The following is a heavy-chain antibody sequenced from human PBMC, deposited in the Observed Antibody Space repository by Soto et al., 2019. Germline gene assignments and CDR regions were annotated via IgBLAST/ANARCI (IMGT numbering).Heavy chain of an antibody. CDR2: ISSSGSTI. Sequence: QVQLVESGGGLVKPGGSLRLSCAASGFTFSDYYMSWIRPAPGKGLEWVSYISSSGSTIYYADSVKGRFTIARDNAKKSLYLQMNSLTAEDTAVYYCARDDVTGTTENYWGQGTLVTVSS. J-gene: IGHJ4*02. CDR3: ARDDVTGTTENY. D-gene: IGHD1-7*01. CDR1: GFTFSDYY. V-gene: IGHV3-11*01.